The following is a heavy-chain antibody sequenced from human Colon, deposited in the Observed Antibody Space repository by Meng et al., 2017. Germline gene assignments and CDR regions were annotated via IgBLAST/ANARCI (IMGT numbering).Heavy chain of an antibody. CDR1: GGSFSGYY. V-gene: IGHV4-34*01. Sequence: QVQLQESGPGLVKPSETLSLTCAVYGGSFSGYYWSWIRQPPGKGLEWIGEINHSGNTNYNPSLKSRVTISVDTSKNQFSLKLSSVTAADTAVYYCARGRGDGYNSLNCWFDPWGQGTLVTVSS. D-gene: IGHD5-24*01. CDR2: INHSGNT. CDR3: ARGRGDGYNSLNCWFDP. J-gene: IGHJ5*02.